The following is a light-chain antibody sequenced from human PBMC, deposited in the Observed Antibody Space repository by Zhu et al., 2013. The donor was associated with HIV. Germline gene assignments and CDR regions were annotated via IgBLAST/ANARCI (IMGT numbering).Light chain of an antibody. CDR1: SGHSTYA. CDR3: QTWGSGIAI. V-gene: IGLV4-69*01. CDR2: LNNDGSH. Sequence: SGSQGASVTLTCTLSSGHSTYAIAWHQQQSQRGPRYLMKLNNDGSHVRGDGVPDRFSGSSSGSERYLTISSLQSEDEADYYCQTWGSGIAIFGGGTKLTVL. J-gene: IGLJ2*01.